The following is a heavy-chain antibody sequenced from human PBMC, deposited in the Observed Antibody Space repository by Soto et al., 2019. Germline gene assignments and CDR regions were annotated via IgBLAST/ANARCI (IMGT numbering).Heavy chain of an antibody. CDR1: GFTFSSYG. Sequence: QVQLVESGGGVVQPGRSLRLSCAASGFTFSSYGMHWVRQAPGKGLERVAVIWYDGSNKYYADSVKGRFTISRDNSKNTLYLQMNSLRAEDTDVYYCGRGGRDCSSTSCYYYYYGMDVWGQGTTVTVSS. D-gene: IGHD2-2*01. J-gene: IGHJ6*02. V-gene: IGHV3-33*01. CDR2: IWYDGSNK. CDR3: GRGGRDCSSTSCYYYYYGMDV.